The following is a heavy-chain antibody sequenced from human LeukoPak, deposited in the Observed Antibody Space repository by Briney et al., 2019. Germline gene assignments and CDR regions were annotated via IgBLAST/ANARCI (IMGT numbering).Heavy chain of an antibody. V-gene: IGHV3-74*01. D-gene: IGHD6-13*01. J-gene: IGHJ4*02. CDR1: GFTFSSYW. CDR3: AKDEGQQQLEYYFDY. Sequence: GGSLRLSCAASGFTFSSYWMHWVRQAPGKGLVWVSRINSDGSSTSYADSVKGRFTISRDNAKNTLYLQMNSLRAEATAVCYCAKDEGQQQLEYYFDYWGQGTLVTVSS. CDR2: INSDGSST.